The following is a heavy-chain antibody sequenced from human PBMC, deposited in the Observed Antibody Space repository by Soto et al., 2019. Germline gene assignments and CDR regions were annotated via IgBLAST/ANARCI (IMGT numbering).Heavy chain of an antibody. CDR3: ARDPAAAPPVGYSQH. J-gene: IGHJ1*01. V-gene: IGHV3-33*01. CDR2: IWYDGSNK. Sequence: PGGSLRLSCAGSGFTFSSYCMHWVRQSPGKGLEWVAVIWYDGSNKYYADSVKGRFTISRDNSKNTLYLQMNSLRAEDTAVYYCARDPAAAPPVGYSQHWGQGTLVTVSS. CDR1: GFTFSSYC. D-gene: IGHD6-13*01.